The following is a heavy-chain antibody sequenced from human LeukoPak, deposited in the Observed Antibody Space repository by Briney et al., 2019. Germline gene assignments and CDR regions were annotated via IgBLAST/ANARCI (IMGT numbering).Heavy chain of an antibody. CDR3: ARAYGSNNWFDP. D-gene: IGHD3-10*01. V-gene: IGHV4-61*02. J-gene: IGHJ5*02. Sequence: PSETLSLTCNVSGYSISSGSYYWNWIRQPAGKGLEWIGRIYTSGSTTYNPSLKSRVTISVDASKNQFSLILSSVTAADTAVYYCARAYGSNNWFDPWGQGTLVTVSS. CDR1: GYSISSGSYY. CDR2: IYTSGST.